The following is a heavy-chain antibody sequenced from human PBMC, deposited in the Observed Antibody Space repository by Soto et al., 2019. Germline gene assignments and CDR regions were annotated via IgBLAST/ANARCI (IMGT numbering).Heavy chain of an antibody. CDR1: GFTFSSYA. D-gene: IGHD6-13*01. CDR2: ISGSGGST. CDR3: AKDISGRYQFYD. Sequence: GGSLRLSCAASGFTFSSYAMSWVRQAPGKGLEWVSAISGSGGSTYYADSVKGRFTISRDKSKNTLYLQMNSLRAEDTAVYYFAKDISGRYQFYDWGQGSPVPGSS. V-gene: IGHV3-23*01. J-gene: IGHJ4*02.